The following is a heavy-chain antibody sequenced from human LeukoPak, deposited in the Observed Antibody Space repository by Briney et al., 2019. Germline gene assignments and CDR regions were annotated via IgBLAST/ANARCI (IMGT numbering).Heavy chain of an antibody. Sequence: PGGSLRLSCAASGFTFSSYAMSWVRQAPGKGLEWVSAISGSGGSTYYADSVEGRFTISRDNSKNTLYLQMNSLRAEDTAVYYCAKDATTMVRGEDYFDYWGQGTLVTVSS. D-gene: IGHD3-10*01. J-gene: IGHJ4*02. CDR1: GFTFSSYA. V-gene: IGHV3-23*01. CDR2: ISGSGGST. CDR3: AKDATTMVRGEDYFDY.